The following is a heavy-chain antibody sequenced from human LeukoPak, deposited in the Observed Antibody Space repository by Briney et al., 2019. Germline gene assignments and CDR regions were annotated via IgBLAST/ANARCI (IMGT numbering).Heavy chain of an antibody. CDR2: IIPIFGTA. V-gene: IGHV1-69*13. Sequence: SMKVSCKASGGTFSSYAISWVRQAPGQGLEWMGGIIPIFGTANYAQKFQGRVTITADESTSTAYMELSSLRSEDTAVYYCARDHGYGSYQYYFDCWGQGTLVTVSS. CDR3: ARDHGYGSYQYYFDC. J-gene: IGHJ4*02. D-gene: IGHD1-26*01. CDR1: GGTFSSYA.